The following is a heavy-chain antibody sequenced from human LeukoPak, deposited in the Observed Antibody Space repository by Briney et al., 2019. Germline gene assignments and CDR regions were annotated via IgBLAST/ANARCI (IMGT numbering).Heavy chain of an antibody. D-gene: IGHD1-26*01. V-gene: IGHV3-30*09. CDR3: ARSPTRSLRVGEFDF. J-gene: IGHJ4*02. CDR2: ISYDEDNK. Sequence: PGWSLRLSCAASGFPFSYYSMHWVRQAPGKGLEWVAVISYDEDNKYYADSVKGRFAISRDNSKDTLYLQMNSLRAGDTAVYYCARSPTRSLRVGEFDFWGQGTLVTVSS. CDR1: GFPFSYYS.